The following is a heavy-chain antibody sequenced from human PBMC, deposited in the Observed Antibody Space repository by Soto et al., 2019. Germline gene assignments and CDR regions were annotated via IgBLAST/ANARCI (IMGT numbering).Heavy chain of an antibody. CDR2: TYYRSKWYN. Sequence: SQTLSLTCAMSGDSVSSNNGRGNWIRQSPSRGIEWLGRTYYRSKWYNDYAVSVKSRITINPDTSKNQFSLQLSSLRSEDTAVYYCARDPSYYGMDVWGQGTTVTVSS. CDR3: ARDPSYYGMDV. J-gene: IGHJ6*02. CDR1: GDSVSSNNGR. V-gene: IGHV6-1*01.